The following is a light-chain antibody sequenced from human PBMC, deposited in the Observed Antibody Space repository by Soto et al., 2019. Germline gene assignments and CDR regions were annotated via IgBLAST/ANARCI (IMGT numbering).Light chain of an antibody. V-gene: IGLV2-14*01. CDR2: EVR. CDR3: SSYTSSSIL. Sequence: QSALTQPASVSGSPGQSITISCTGTSSDIGSYNYVSWYQQHPDKAPKLMIYEVRDRPSGISSRFSGSKSGNTASLTISGLQTEDEADYYCSSYTSSSILFGTGTMVTVL. CDR1: SSDIGSYNY. J-gene: IGLJ1*01.